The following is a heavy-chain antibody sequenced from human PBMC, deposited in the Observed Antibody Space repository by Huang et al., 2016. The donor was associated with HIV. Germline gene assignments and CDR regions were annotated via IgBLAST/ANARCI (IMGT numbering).Heavy chain of an antibody. CDR1: GFSFSTYG. CDR3: AKDGADEEWDIDY. D-gene: IGHD1-26*01. Sequence: VQLVESGGGVVQPGRSLRLACAASGFSFSTYGLPWVRRATGKGLEWVAVISYDGSNKYYAHSVKGRFTISRDTSENKVYLQMKSLRHEDTAVYYCAKDGADEEWDIDYWGQGTLVTVSS. V-gene: IGHV3-30*18. CDR2: ISYDGSNK. J-gene: IGHJ4*02.